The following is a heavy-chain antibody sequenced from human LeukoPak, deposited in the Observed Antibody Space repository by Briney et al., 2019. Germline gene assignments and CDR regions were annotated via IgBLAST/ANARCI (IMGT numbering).Heavy chain of an antibody. CDR2: ITSSSSTI. V-gene: IGHV3-48*01. D-gene: IGHD3-3*01. CDR3: ARARFLESYFDY. J-gene: IGHJ4*02. Sequence: GGSLRLSCVASGFTFNDYSMNWVRQAPGKGLEWVSYITSSSSTIYYTDSVKGRFTISRDNAKNSLYLQMNSLRAEDTAMYYCARARFLESYFDYWGQGTLVTVSS. CDR1: GFTFNDYS.